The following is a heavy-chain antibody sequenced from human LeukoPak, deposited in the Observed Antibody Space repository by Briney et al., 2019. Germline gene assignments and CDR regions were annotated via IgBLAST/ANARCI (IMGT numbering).Heavy chain of an antibody. J-gene: IGHJ4*02. V-gene: IGHV5-51*01. CDR2: IYPGDSDT. Sequence: GESLKIPCQGSGYSITSYWNGWVRQMPGKGLEWMGIIYPGDSDTRYSPSFQGQVTISADKSISTAYLQWSSLKASDTAMYYCARQSCSGGSCPPGWFDYWGEASLVTVSS. CDR1: GYSITSYW. D-gene: IGHD2-15*01. CDR3: ARQSCSGGSCPPGWFDY.